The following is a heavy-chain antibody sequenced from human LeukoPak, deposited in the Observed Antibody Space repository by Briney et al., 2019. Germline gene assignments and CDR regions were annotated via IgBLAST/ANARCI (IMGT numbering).Heavy chain of an antibody. J-gene: IGHJ6*04. Sequence: GGSLRLSCAASGFTFSDYYMSWIRQAPGKGLEWVSYISSSSSYTNYADSVKGRFTISRDNAKNSLYLQMNSLRAEDTAVYYCARAWIRLWHPYYYYGMDVWGKGTTVTVSS. CDR1: GFTFSDYY. CDR2: ISSSSSYT. CDR3: ARAWIRLWHPYYYYGMDV. D-gene: IGHD5-18*01. V-gene: IGHV3-11*06.